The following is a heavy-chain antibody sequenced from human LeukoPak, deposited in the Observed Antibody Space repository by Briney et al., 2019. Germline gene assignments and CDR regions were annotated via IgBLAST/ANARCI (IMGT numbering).Heavy chain of an antibody. V-gene: IGHV3-23*01. Sequence: GGSLRLSCAGSGFTFSSYAMTWVRQAPGKGLEWVSAISGSGDDTYYADSVKGRFTISRDNAKNSLYLQMNSLRAEDTAVYYCARALWFGETFPAYWGQGTLVTVSS. CDR3: ARALWFGETFPAY. J-gene: IGHJ4*02. D-gene: IGHD3-10*01. CDR1: GFTFSSYA. CDR2: ISGSGDDT.